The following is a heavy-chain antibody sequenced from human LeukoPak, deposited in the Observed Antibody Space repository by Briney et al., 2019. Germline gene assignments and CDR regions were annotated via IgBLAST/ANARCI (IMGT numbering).Heavy chain of an antibody. CDR2: VSSSGSTI. V-gene: IGHV3-48*04. J-gene: IGHJ4*02. CDR1: GFTFSSYS. Sequence: GGSLRLSCAASGFTFSSYSMNWVRQAPGKGLEWVSYVSSSGSTIYYADSVKGRFTISRDNAKNSLYLQMNSLRAEDTAVYYCARRVAVPAAPFDYWGQGTLVTVSS. D-gene: IGHD2-2*01. CDR3: ARRVAVPAAPFDY.